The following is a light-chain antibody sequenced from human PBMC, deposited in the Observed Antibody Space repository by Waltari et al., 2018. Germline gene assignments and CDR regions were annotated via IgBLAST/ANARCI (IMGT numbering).Light chain of an antibody. V-gene: IGLV3-21*02. Sequence: YVLTQSPSVSVAPGQTATLTCGGDNMEDNSLDGYTQRRGQAPVLVVYVDSDRPSGFPERFSGSNSGKATLTISRVEAGDEADYYCQVWDSTSDHVVFGGGTKLTVL. CDR3: QVWDSTSDHVV. J-gene: IGLJ2*01. CDR2: VDS. CDR1: NMEDNS.